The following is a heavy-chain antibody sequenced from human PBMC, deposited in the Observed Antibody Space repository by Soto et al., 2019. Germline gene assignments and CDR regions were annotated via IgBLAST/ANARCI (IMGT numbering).Heavy chain of an antibody. CDR3: AKGGRQWLVTSDFNY. CDR1: GFTFSDYA. J-gene: IGHJ4*02. V-gene: IGHV3-30*18. D-gene: IGHD6-19*01. Sequence: VQLVESGGGVVQPGRSLRLSCAASGFTFSDYAMHWVRQAPGKGLEWVAVVSHDGRNTHYADSVKGRFTISRDSPKNTVSLEMTCLRAEDTAGSSCAKGGRQWLVTSDFNYWGQGALVTVSS. CDR2: VSHDGRNT.